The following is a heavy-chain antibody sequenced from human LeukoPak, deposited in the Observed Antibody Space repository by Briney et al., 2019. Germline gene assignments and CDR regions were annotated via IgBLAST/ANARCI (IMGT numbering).Heavy chain of an antibody. CDR2: INPNTGGT. D-gene: IGHD6-19*01. CDR1: GYTFTGYY. Sequence: ASVKVSCKASGYTFTGYYIHWVRQAPGQGLEWMGLINPNTGGTNYAQKFQGRVTMTRDTSISTAYMELSRLRSDDTAVYYCARALAVVAAFDIWGQGTMVTVSS. CDR3: ARALAVVAAFDI. J-gene: IGHJ3*02. V-gene: IGHV1-2*06.